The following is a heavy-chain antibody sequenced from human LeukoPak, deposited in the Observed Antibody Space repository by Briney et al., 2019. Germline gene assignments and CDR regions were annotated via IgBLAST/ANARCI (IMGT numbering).Heavy chain of an antibody. V-gene: IGHV1-69*05. Sequence: ASVKVSCKASGGTFSSYAISWVRQAPGQGLEWMGGIIPIFGTANYAQKFQGRVTITTDESTSTAYMELSSLRSEDTAVYYCARSIVVVTADMYYFDYWGQGTLVTVSS. CDR3: ARSIVVVTADMYYFDY. J-gene: IGHJ4*02. CDR2: IIPIFGTA. CDR1: GGTFSSYA. D-gene: IGHD2-21*02.